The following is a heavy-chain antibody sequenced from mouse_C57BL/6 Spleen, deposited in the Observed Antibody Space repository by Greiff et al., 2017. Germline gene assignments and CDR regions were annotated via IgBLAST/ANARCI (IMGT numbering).Heavy chain of an antibody. V-gene: IGHV1-22*01. J-gene: IGHJ1*03. CDR1: GYTFTDYN. CDR2: INPNNGGT. D-gene: IGHD2-3*01. CDR3: ARSGLLRYFDV. Sequence: EVKLVESGPELVKPGASVKMSCKASGYTFTDYNMHWVKQSHGKSLEWIGYINPNNGGTSYNQKFKGKATLTVNKSSSTAYMELRSLTSEDSAVYYCARSGLLRYFDVWGTGTTVTVAS.